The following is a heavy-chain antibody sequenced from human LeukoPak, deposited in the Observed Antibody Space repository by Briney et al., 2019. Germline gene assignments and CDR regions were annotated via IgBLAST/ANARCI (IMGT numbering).Heavy chain of an antibody. Sequence: PGRSLRLSCAASGFTFSSYGMHWVRQAPGKGLEWVAVISYDGSKKYYADSVKGRFTISRDNSKNTLYLQMNSLRAEDTAVYYCAKGGNYDISPRVDYWGQGTLVTVSS. J-gene: IGHJ4*02. CDR1: GFTFSSYG. D-gene: IGHD3-9*01. CDR2: ISYDGSKK. CDR3: AKGGNYDISPRVDY. V-gene: IGHV3-30*18.